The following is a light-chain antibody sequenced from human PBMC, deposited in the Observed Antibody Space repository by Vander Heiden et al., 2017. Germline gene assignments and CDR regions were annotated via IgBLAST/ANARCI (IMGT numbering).Light chain of an antibody. V-gene: IGLV3-19*01. CDR1: SLRSYF. CDR3: NSRDSSGNHWV. J-gene: IGLJ3*02. Sequence: SSELTQDPAVSVALGQPVRITCKGDSLRSYFASWYPQRPGQAPLLVIYGKNNRPSGIPDRFSGSSSGNTAALTITGAQAEDEADYYCNSRDSSGNHWVFGGGTKLTVL. CDR2: GKN.